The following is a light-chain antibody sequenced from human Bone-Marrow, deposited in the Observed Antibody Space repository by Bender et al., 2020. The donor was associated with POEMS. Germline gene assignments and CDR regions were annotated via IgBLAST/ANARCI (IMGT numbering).Light chain of an antibody. J-gene: IGLJ2*01. Sequence: SYELTQPPSVSVSPGQTARITCSGDKLGDKFTFWYQQKSGQSPVLVIYQDTKRPSGIPERFSGSNSGNTATLTISGTQPMDEADYYCQAWNTGTGVVFGGGTKLTVL. V-gene: IGLV3-1*01. CDR2: QDT. CDR3: QAWNTGTGVV. CDR1: KLGDKF.